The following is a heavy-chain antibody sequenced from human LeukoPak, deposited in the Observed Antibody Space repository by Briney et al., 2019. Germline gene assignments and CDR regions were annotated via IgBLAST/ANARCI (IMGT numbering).Heavy chain of an antibody. J-gene: IGHJ4*02. CDR3: ARQRTVFDN. D-gene: IGHD1-1*01. Sequence: GGSLGLSCAASGFTFSYYSMNWVRQAPGKGLEWLSYISSSGSSMYYADSVKGRFTISRDNAQNSVYLQMNGLRDEDTAVYYCARQRTVFDNWGQGTLFTVSS. CDR2: ISSSGSSM. V-gene: IGHV3-48*02. CDR1: GFTFSYYS.